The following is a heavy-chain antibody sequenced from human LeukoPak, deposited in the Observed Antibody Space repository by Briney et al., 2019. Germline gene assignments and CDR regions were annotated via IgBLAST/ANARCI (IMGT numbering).Heavy chain of an antibody. CDR1: IESTSGNY. CDR3: ARELLGAPTPGAY. V-gene: IGHV4-34*01. CDR2: ISRFGIT. J-gene: IGHJ4*02. Sequence: SETLSLTCSVSIESTSGNYWSLVRQAPGKGLEWIGEISRFGITNYHPSLKSRVTMSLDRSKNQFSLELTSVTAADSGVYYCARELLGAPTPGAYWGQGTLVTVSS. D-gene: IGHD1-26*01.